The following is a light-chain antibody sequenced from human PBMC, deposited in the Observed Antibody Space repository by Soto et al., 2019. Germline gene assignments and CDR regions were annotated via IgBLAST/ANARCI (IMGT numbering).Light chain of an antibody. CDR3: QQYGSSPRT. J-gene: IGKJ1*01. V-gene: IGKV3-20*01. Sequence: ENVLTQSPGTLSLSPGERATLSCRASQSVSSSYLAWYQQRLGQAPRLLIYAASTRATGIPDRFSGSGSGTDFTLIINRLEPEDFAVYYCQQYGSSPRTFGQGTKVDI. CDR2: AAS. CDR1: QSVSSSY.